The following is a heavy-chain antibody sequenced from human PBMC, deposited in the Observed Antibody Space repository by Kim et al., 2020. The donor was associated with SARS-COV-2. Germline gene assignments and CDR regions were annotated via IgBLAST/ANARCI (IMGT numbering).Heavy chain of an antibody. D-gene: IGHD6-13*01. J-gene: IGHJ3*02. CDR2: GST. CDR3: ATAAGDAFDI. V-gene: IGHV4-30-2*05. Sequence: GSTYYHPSLKNRITISTDTSKNHFSLTLTSVTTADTAVYYCATAAGDAFDIWGQGTMVTVSS.